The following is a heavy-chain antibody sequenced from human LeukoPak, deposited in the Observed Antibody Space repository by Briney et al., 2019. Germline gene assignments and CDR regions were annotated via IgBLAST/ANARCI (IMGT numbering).Heavy chain of an antibody. V-gene: IGHV1-2*02. CDR2: INPNSGGT. CDR1: GYTFTGYY. J-gene: IGHJ4*02. CDR3: ARDRSAVVIISALDY. Sequence: AASVKVSCKASGYTFTGYYMHWVRQAPGQGLEWMGWINPNSGGTNYAQKFQGRLTMTRDTSISTAYMELSRLRSDDTAVYYCARDRSAVVIISALDYWGQGTLVTVSS. D-gene: IGHD3-3*01.